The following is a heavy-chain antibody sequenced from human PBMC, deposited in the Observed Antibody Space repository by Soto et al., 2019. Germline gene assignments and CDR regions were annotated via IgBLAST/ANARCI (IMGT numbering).Heavy chain of an antibody. Sequence: PGGSLRLSCAGSGFTFSGHYMDWVRQAPGKGLEWLGRIRNKPNGHTTECAASVKGRFTISRDDSKNSVYLQMTSLKSEDTAVYYCSTTVITAPLFEYWGQGTLVTVSS. CDR1: GFTFSGHY. V-gene: IGHV3-72*01. J-gene: IGHJ4*02. D-gene: IGHD2-21*02. CDR2: IRNKPNGHTT. CDR3: STTVITAPLFEY.